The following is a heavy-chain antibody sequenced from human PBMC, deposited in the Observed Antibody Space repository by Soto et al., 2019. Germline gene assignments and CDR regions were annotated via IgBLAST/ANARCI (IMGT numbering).Heavy chain of an antibody. D-gene: IGHD3-10*01. CDR2: FYYSGST. J-gene: IGHJ4*02. V-gene: IGHV4-39*01. Sequence: SETLSLTCSVSGDSISNSRFYWAWIRQPPGEGLEWIGSFYYSGSTYYNPSLKSRVTISVDTSENQFSLKLSSVTAADTALYYCARQVVDGTVAGSGTFDYWGQGTLVTSPQ. CDR3: ARQVVDGTVAGSGTFDY. CDR1: GDSISNSRFY.